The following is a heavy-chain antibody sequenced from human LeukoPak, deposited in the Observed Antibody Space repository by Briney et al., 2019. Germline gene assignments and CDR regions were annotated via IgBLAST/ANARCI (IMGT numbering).Heavy chain of an antibody. CDR2: MKPNSGNT. J-gene: IGHJ4*02. D-gene: IGHD4-23*01. CDR1: GYTFTNYD. V-gene: IGHV1-8*01. Sequence: ASVTVSFKASGYTFTNYDINWVRQASGQGLEWMGYMKPNSGNTGYAQKFQGRVTMTRDTSISTAYMELSSLTSEDTAVYYCATELRWKDHWGQGTLVTVSS. CDR3: ATELRWKDH.